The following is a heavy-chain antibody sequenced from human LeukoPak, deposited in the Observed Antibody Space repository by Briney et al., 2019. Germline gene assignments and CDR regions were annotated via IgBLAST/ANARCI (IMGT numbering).Heavy chain of an antibody. CDR2: IYTSGST. V-gene: IGHV4-61*02. Sequence: SETLSLTCTVSGGSISSGSYYWSWIRQPAGKGLEWIGRIYTSGSTNYNPSLKSRVTISVDTSKNQFSLKLSSVTAADTAVYYCARVPWRYCSGGSCYSRAFDIWGQGTMVTVSS. CDR1: GGSISSGSYY. J-gene: IGHJ3*02. CDR3: ARVPWRYCSGGSCYSRAFDI. D-gene: IGHD2-15*01.